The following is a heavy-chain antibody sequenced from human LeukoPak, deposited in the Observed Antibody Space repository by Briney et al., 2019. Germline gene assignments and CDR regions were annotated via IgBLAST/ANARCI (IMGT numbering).Heavy chain of an antibody. D-gene: IGHD1-26*01. CDR3: AREPYSGSYYFAFDI. J-gene: IGHJ3*02. Sequence: SETLSLTCTVSGGSISSSSYYWGWIRQPPGKGLEWIGYIYYSGSTNYNPSLKSRVTISVDTSKNQFSLKLSSVTAADTAVYYCAREPYSGSYYFAFDIWGQGTMVTVSS. CDR1: GGSISSSSYY. CDR2: IYYSGST. V-gene: IGHV4-61*01.